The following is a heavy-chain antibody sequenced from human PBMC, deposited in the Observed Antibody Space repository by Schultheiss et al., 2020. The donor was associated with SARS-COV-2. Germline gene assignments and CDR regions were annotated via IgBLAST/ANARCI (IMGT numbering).Heavy chain of an antibody. V-gene: IGHV1-69*10. CDR3: AADSGANDAFDI. J-gene: IGHJ3*02. CDR2: IIPILGIA. D-gene: IGHD3-10*01. Sequence: SVKVSCKASGYTFTNYYIHWVRQAPGQGLEWMGGIIPILGIANYAQKFQGRVTITADKSTSTAYMELSSLRSEDTAVYYCAADSGANDAFDIWGQGTMVTVSS. CDR1: GYTFTNYY.